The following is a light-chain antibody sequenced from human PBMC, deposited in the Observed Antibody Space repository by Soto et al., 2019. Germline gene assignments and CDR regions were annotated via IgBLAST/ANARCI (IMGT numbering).Light chain of an antibody. CDR2: ANN. J-gene: IGLJ2*01. CDR3: QSYGV. V-gene: IGLV1-40*01. Sequence: QSVLTQPPSVSGAPGQRVTISCTGSSSNTGAGHDVHWYQQLPGTAPKLLIYANNNRPSGVPDRFSGSKSGTSASLGITGLQAEDEADYYCQSYGVFGGGTKLTVL. CDR1: SSNTGAGHD.